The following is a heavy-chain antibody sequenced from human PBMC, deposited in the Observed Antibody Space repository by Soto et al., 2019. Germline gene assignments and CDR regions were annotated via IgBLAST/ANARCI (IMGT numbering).Heavy chain of an antibody. V-gene: IGHV4-34*01. J-gene: IGHJ1*01. Sequence: QVQLQQRGAGLLRPSETLSLTCAVYGGSLSGYYWSWIRQPPGKGLEWIGEINHSGSTNYNPSLKSRVTISVDTSKNRFSLKLSSVTAADTAVYYCASRPYCSGRSCSTKKKYFQHWGQGTLVTVSS. CDR2: INHSGST. CDR1: GGSLSGYY. CDR3: ASRPYCSGRSCSTKKKYFQH. D-gene: IGHD2-15*01.